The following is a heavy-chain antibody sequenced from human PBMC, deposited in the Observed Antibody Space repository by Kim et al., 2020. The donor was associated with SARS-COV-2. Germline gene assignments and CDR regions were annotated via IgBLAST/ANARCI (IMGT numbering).Heavy chain of an antibody. J-gene: IGHJ4*02. CDR2: ISGSGSST. CDR3: AKAIYGSGSFYFEH. V-gene: IGHV3-23*01. D-gene: IGHD3-10*01. CDR1: GFTFSSYA. Sequence: GSLRLSCAASGFTFSSYAMSWVRQAPGKGLDWVSTISGSGSSTDYADSVKGRFTISRDNSKNTLVLQMNSLRAEDTAVYYCAKAIYGSGSFYFEHWGQGTLVTVSS.